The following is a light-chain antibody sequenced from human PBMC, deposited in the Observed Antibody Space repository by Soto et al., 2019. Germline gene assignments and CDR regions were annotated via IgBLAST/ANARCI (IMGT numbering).Light chain of an antibody. CDR1: QDIRND. CDR3: LQDYIYPYT. V-gene: IGKV1-6*01. CDR2: GTS. Sequence: AVQRTQSPSSLSVSVVDRMTISCRASQDIRNDLGWYQQKPGKAPKLLIYGTSNLQSGVPSRFSGSGSGTDFTLTISSLQPEDFATYYCLQDYIYPYTFGQGTKVDI. J-gene: IGKJ2*01.